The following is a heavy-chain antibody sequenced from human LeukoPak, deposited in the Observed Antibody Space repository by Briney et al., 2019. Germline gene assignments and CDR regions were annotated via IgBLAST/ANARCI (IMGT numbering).Heavy chain of an antibody. D-gene: IGHD4-17*01. J-gene: IGHJ4*02. V-gene: IGHV3-23*01. CDR2: ISGSGGST. CDR1: GFTFSSYA. Sequence: EPGGSLRPSCAASGFTFSSYAMSWVRQAPGKGLEWVSAISGSGGSTYYADSVKGRFTISRDNSKNTLYLQMNSLRAEDTAVYYCAAWVDGDYVDYWGQGTLVTVSS. CDR3: AAWVDGDYVDY.